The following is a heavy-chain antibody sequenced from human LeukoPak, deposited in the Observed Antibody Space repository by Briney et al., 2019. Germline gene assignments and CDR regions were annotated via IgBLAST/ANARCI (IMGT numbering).Heavy chain of an antibody. CDR1: GGSFSGYY. CDR3: ARAPIKYYYDSSGYPDY. J-gene: IGHJ4*02. Sequence: SETLSLTCAVYGGSFSGYYWSWIRQPPGRGLEWIGEINHSGSTNYNPSLKSRVTISVDTSKNQFSLKLSSVTAADTAVYYCARAPIKYYYDSSGYPDYWGQGTLVTVPS. CDR2: INHSGST. D-gene: IGHD3-22*01. V-gene: IGHV4-34*01.